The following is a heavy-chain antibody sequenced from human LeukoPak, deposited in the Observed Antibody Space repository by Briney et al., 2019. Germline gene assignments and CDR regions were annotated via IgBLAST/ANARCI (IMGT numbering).Heavy chain of an antibody. D-gene: IGHD4-17*01. V-gene: IGHV3-30-3*01. J-gene: IGHJ4*02. Sequence: QPGRSLRLSCAASGFTFSSYAMHWVRQAPGKGLEWAAVISYDGNNKYYADSVKGRFTISRDNSKNTLYLQMNSLRAEDTALYYCATLPTWGQGTLVTVSS. CDR1: GFTFSSYA. CDR2: ISYDGNNK. CDR3: ATLPT.